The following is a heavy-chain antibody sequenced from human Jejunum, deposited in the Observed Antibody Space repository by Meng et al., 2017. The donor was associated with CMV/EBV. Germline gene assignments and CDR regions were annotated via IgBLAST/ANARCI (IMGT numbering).Heavy chain of an antibody. Sequence: LRLSCAASGFAFGSDRMNGVRQTAGKGLEWVAIIKQNGSERYYVDSVKGRFTISRDNAKNSLYLQMNSLRAEDTAVYYCTIMDVWGQGTTVTVSS. CDR3: TIMDV. V-gene: IGHV3-7*01. CDR2: IKQNGSER. CDR1: GFAFGSDR. J-gene: IGHJ6*02.